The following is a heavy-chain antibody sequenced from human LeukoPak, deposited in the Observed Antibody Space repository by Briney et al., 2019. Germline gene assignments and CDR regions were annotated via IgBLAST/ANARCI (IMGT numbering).Heavy chain of an antibody. CDR2: IKQDGSEK. J-gene: IGHJ4*02. CDR3: ARNALYYYDSSGATRFDY. V-gene: IGHV3-7*03. D-gene: IGHD3-22*01. CDR1: GFTFSSYW. Sequence: GGSLRLSRAASGFTFSSYWMSWVRQAPGKGLEWVANIKQDGSEKYYVDSVKGRFTISRDNAKNSLYLQMNSLRAEDTAVYYCARNALYYYDSSGATRFDYWGQGTLVTVSS.